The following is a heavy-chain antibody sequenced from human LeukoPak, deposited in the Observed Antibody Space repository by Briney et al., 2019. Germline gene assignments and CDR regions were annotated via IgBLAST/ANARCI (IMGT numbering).Heavy chain of an antibody. J-gene: IGHJ4*02. CDR2: IYSDGSEP. V-gene: IGHV3-74*01. D-gene: IGHD5-18*01. CDR1: GFTFDDYG. Sequence: GGSLRLSCAASGFTFDDYGMSWVRQAPGKGLVWVSRIYSDGSEPRYADSVKGRFIISRDNAKNTLYLQMNSLRAEDTAVYYCASGDKYGYPNWGQGSLVTVSS. CDR3: ASGDKYGYPN.